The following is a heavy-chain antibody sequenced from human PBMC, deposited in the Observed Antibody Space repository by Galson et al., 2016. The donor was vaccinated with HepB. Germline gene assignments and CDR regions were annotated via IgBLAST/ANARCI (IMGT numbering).Heavy chain of an antibody. CDR1: GFTFSSYS. CDR3: ARDHNVFRFLEWLLCFDY. D-gene: IGHD3-3*01. V-gene: IGHV3-30*04. CDR2: VSHVERNE. J-gene: IGHJ4*02. Sequence: SLRLSCAASGFTFSSYSMHWVRQAPGKGLEWVSLVSHVERNEYYADSVKGRFTISRDNSKNTLYLQMNSLRAEDTAVYYCARDHNVFRFLEWLLCFDYWGQGTLVTVSS.